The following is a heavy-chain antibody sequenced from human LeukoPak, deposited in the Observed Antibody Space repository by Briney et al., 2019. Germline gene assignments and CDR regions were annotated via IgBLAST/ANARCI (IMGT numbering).Heavy chain of an antibody. D-gene: IGHD2-2*01. CDR2: ISAYNGNT. J-gene: IGHJ3*02. CDR1: GYTFTSYG. CDR3: ARVSVVVVPTGAFDI. V-gene: IGHV1-18*01. Sequence: ASVKVSCKASGYTFTSYGVSWVRQAPGQGLEWVGWISAYNGNTNYAQKLQGRVTMTTDTSTSTAYMELRSLRSDDTAVYYCARVSVVVVPTGAFDIWGQGTMVTVSS.